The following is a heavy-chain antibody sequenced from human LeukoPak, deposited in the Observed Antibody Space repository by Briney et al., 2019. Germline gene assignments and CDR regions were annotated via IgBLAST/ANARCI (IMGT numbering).Heavy chain of an antibody. Sequence: GGCLRLSCAPSAFTFSSFWIHWVRQAPGEGRGWVSRINIVVGSTSYAGSVKGRFTISRDSAKNTLYLQMNSVRAQDTAVYDCARDYDGEYSGSYYFAYCGQGTLATVSS. V-gene: IGHV3-74*01. J-gene: IGHJ4*02. D-gene: IGHD1-26*01. CDR1: AFTFSSFW. CDR3: ARDYDGEYSGSYYFAY. CDR2: INIVVGST.